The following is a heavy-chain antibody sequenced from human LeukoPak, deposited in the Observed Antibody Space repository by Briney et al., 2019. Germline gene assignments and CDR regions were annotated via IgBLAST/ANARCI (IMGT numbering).Heavy chain of an antibody. Sequence: GGSLRLSCAASGFTFSSYAMSWVRQAPGKGLEWVSAISGSGGSTYYADSVKGRFTISRDNSKNTLYLQMNSLRAEDTAVYYCAKDLYYDSSGYIVYWGQGTLVTVSS. CDR1: GFTFSSYA. V-gene: IGHV3-23*01. CDR3: AKDLYYDSSGYIVY. CDR2: ISGSGGST. D-gene: IGHD3-22*01. J-gene: IGHJ4*02.